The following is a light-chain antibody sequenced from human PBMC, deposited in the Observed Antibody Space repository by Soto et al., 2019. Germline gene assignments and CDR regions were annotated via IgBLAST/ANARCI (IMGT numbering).Light chain of an antibody. CDR3: QRRSNWRGT. Sequence: EIVLTQSPVTLSLAPGERATLSCRASQSVSKYLAWYQEKPGQAPRLLIYDASNKAAGMSARFSGSGSGTEFTLTISSLESEDFAVYYCQRRSNWRGTIRGGTKVQIK. V-gene: IGKV3-11*01. J-gene: IGKJ4*01. CDR1: QSVSKY. CDR2: DAS.